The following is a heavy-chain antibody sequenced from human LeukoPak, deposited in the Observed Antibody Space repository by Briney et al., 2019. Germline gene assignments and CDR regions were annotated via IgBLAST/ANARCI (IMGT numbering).Heavy chain of an antibody. Sequence: SETLSLTCTVSGGSISSYYWSWIRQPPGKGLEWIGYIYYSGSTNYNPSLKSRVTISVDTSKNQFSLKLSSVTAADTAVYYCASWRRFGELEDYWGQGTLVTVSS. CDR3: ASWRRFGELEDY. V-gene: IGHV4-59*12. CDR2: IYYSGST. D-gene: IGHD3-10*01. CDR1: GGSISSYY. J-gene: IGHJ4*02.